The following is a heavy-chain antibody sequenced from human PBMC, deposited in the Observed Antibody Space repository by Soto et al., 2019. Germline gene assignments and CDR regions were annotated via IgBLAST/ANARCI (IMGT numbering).Heavy chain of an antibody. CDR2: ISPHNFNT. CDR3: ARDEGGYGLLAGYYKAHHFDY. J-gene: IGHJ4*02. Sequence: QVHLEQSGAEVKKPGDSVKVSCKASGYTFTHFYITWVRQPPGQGLEWMGAISPHNFNTNFAQKFQGRVTLTTDTSTNTAYMELRSLTSDDTAVYYCARDEGGYGLLAGYYKAHHFDYWGQGVLVTVSS. D-gene: IGHD3-9*01. CDR1: GYTFTHFY. V-gene: IGHV1-18*01.